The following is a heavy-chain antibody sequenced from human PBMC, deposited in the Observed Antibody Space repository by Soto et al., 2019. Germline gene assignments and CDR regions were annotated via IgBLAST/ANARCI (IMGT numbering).Heavy chain of an antibody. D-gene: IGHD6-19*01. J-gene: IGHJ5*02. Sequence: QVQLVQSGAEVKKPGASVKVSCKASGYNFIDYDINWMRQSTGQGLEWMGWMTPNSRNTGYAQKFQGRVTLTRDTSIGTAYMELSSLKTEDTAVYYCSRNPYGSGLFDPWGQGTLVTVSS. CDR2: MTPNSRNT. CDR3: SRNPYGSGLFDP. CDR1: GYNFIDYD. V-gene: IGHV1-8*01.